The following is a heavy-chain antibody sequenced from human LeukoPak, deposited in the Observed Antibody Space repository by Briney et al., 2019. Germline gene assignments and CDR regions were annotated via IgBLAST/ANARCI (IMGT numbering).Heavy chain of an antibody. D-gene: IGHD2-15*01. V-gene: IGHV3-30*04. Sequence: GGSLRLSCAASGFTFSYYAMHWVRQAPGKGLEGVAVISYDGSNKYYADSVKGRFTISRDNAKNSLYLQMNSLRAEDTAVYYCARRGVRMQYYFDYWGQGTLVTVSS. CDR2: ISYDGSNK. CDR3: ARRGVRMQYYFDY. J-gene: IGHJ4*02. CDR1: GFTFSYYA.